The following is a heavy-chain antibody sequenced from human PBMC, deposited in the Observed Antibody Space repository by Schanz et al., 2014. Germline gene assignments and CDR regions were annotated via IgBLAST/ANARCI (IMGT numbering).Heavy chain of an antibody. D-gene: IGHD2-8*01. CDR3: AREYASTWFESNVMAGRIDN. Sequence: EVQLVESGGGLVQPGGSLRLSCAASGFTFSNYAMHWVRQAPGKGLEYVSAISANGGSTYHAPSVQGRFTMSRDNSKNTLYLQMGSLRAEDMAVYYCAREYASTWFESNVMAGRIDNWGQGTLVTVSS. V-gene: IGHV3-64*01. CDR2: ISANGGST. J-gene: IGHJ4*02. CDR1: GFTFSNYA.